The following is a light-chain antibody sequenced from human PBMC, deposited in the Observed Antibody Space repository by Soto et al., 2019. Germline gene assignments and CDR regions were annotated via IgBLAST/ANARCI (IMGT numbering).Light chain of an antibody. V-gene: IGKV3-20*01. CDR2: SAS. J-gene: IGKJ5*01. Sequence: EIVLTQSPGTLSLSPGERATLSCRASQSLSGGYLAWFQQKPGPTPRLLIYSASNRATGIPDRFSGSGSGTDVTLTISRLEPEDFVVYYCQQNGSLPITFGQGTRLEIK. CDR3: QQNGSLPIT. CDR1: QSLSGGY.